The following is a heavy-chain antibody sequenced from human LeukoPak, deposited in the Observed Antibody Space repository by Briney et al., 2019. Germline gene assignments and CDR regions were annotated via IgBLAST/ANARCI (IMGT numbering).Heavy chain of an antibody. J-gene: IGHJ3*02. CDR2: MNPNSGNT. CDR3: ARRTLTIRTFDI. V-gene: IGHV1-8*03. Sequence: MGWMNPNSGNTGYAQKFQGRVTITRNISISTAYMELSSLRSEDTAVYYCARRTLTIRTFDIWGQGTMVTVSS. D-gene: IGHD3-3*01.